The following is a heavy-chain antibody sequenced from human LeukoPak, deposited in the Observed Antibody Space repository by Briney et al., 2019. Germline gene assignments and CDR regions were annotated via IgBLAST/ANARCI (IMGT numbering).Heavy chain of an antibody. Sequence: GESLKISCKGSGYNFTSYWIGWVRQMPGKGLEWMGIIYPGDSDTRYSPSFQGQVTISADKSISTAYLQWSSLKASDTAMYYCARRPPQYGSGSYYFDYWGQGTLVTVSS. CDR3: ARRPPQYGSGSYYFDY. D-gene: IGHD3-10*01. V-gene: IGHV5-51*01. CDR1: GYNFTSYW. CDR2: IYPGDSDT. J-gene: IGHJ4*02.